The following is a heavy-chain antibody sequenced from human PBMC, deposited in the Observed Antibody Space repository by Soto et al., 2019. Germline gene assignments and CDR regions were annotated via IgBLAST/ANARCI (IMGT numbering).Heavy chain of an antibody. J-gene: IGHJ5*02. CDR2: INAGNGNT. Sequence: ASVKVSCKASGYTFTSYAMHWVRQAPGQRLEWMGWINAGNGNTKYSQKFQGRVTITRDTSASTAYMELSSLRSEDTAVYYCARIYYVDFDWPGGWFDPWGQGTLVTVSS. V-gene: IGHV1-3*01. CDR1: GYTFTSYA. CDR3: ARIYYVDFDWPGGWFDP. D-gene: IGHD3-9*01.